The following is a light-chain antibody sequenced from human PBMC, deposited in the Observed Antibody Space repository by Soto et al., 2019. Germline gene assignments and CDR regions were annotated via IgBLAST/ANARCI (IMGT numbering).Light chain of an antibody. V-gene: IGLV2-8*01. Sequence: QSALTQPPSASGSPGQSVTISCTGTSSDVGANNYVSWYQQHPGKAPKLMIYEVTKRPSGVPDRFSGSKSGNTASLTVSGLPAEDEADYYCSSYAGTNRVFGTGTKLTVL. CDR3: SSYAGTNRV. CDR2: EVT. J-gene: IGLJ1*01. CDR1: SSDVGANNY.